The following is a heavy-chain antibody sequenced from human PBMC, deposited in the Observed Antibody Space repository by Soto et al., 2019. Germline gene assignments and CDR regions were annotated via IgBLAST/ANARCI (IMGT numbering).Heavy chain of an antibody. CDR3: ARVAVGATGYYYYYYGMDV. CDR1: GGSFSGYY. J-gene: IGHJ6*02. D-gene: IGHD1-26*01. V-gene: IGHV4-34*01. Sequence: SETLSLTCAVYGGSFSGYYWSWIRQPPGKGLEWIGEINHSGSTNYNPSLKNRVTISVDTSKNQFSLKLSSVTAADTAVYYCARVAVGATGYYYYYYGMDVWGQGTTVTVSS. CDR2: INHSGST.